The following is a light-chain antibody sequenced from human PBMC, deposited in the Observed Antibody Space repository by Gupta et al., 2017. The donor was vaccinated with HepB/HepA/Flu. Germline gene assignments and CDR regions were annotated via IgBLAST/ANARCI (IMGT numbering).Light chain of an antibody. CDR3: RSYASSLSFG. V-gene: IGLV1-40*01. CDR1: SSNIGAVYD. Sequence: QSVLPRPPSVSGAPGQRVTISCTGSSSNIGAVYDVHWYQQLPVKAPKLLIYGNSNRPSGVPDRFSGSKSGNSASLTITGLQAEDEADYYCRSYASSLSFGFGGGTKLTVL. CDR2: GNS. J-gene: IGLJ2*01.